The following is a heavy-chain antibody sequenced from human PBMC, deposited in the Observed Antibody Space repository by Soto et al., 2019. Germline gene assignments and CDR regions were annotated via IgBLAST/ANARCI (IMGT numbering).Heavy chain of an antibody. J-gene: IGHJ6*02. Sequence: SVKVSCKASGGTFSSYAISWVRQAPGQGLEWMGGIIPIFGTANYAQKFQGRVTITADESTSTAYMELSSLRSEDTAVYYCARALATAYSSSWYARRVGYGMDVWGQGTTVTVSS. D-gene: IGHD6-13*01. CDR3: ARALATAYSSSWYARRVGYGMDV. CDR1: GGTFSSYA. V-gene: IGHV1-69*13. CDR2: IIPIFGTA.